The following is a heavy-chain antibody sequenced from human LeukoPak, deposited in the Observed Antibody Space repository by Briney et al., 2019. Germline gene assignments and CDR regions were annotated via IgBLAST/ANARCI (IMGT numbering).Heavy chain of an antibody. J-gene: IGHJ5*02. Sequence: GGSLRLSCAASGFTFASYAMSWFRQAPGKGPEWVSAISGSGSNTFYADAVKGRFTISRDNSKNTLLLQMNSLRAEDTALYYCAKDWGGVVRRFDPWGQGTLVAVSS. CDR1: GFTFASYA. V-gene: IGHV3-23*01. CDR3: AKDWGGVVRRFDP. D-gene: IGHD2-8*02. CDR2: ISGSGSNT.